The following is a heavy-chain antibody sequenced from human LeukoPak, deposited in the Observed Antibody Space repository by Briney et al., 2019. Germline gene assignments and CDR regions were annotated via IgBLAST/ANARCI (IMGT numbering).Heavy chain of an antibody. V-gene: IGHV3-21*01. CDR2: ISSSSSYI. D-gene: IGHD3-10*02. CDR3: AELGITMIGGV. Sequence: PGGSLRLSCAASGFTVSSYGMTWVRQAPGKGLEWVSSISSSSSYIYYADSVKGRFTISRDNAKNSLYLQMNSLRAEDTAVYYCAELGITMIGGVWGKGTTVTISS. J-gene: IGHJ6*04. CDR1: GFTVSSYG.